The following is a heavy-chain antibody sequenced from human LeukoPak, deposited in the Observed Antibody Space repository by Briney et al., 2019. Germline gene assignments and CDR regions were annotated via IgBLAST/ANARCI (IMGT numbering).Heavy chain of an antibody. CDR2: IYYSGST. D-gene: IGHD3-22*01. CDR3: ARGYYDSSVGPFDY. Sequence: KTSETLSLTCTVSGGSISSYYWSWIRQPPGKGLEWIGYIYYSGSTNYNPSLKSRVTISVDTSKNQFSLKLSSVTAADTAVYYCARGYYDSSVGPFDYWGQGTLVTVSS. V-gene: IGHV4-59*01. J-gene: IGHJ4*02. CDR1: GGSISSYY.